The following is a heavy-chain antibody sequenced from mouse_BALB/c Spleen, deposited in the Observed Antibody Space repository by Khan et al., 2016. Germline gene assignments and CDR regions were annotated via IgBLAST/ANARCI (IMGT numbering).Heavy chain of an antibody. CDR2: ILPGSGST. CDR3: ARKESTTARYFDV. J-gene: IGHJ1*01. V-gene: IGHV1-9*01. CDR1: GYTFSSYW. Sequence: QVQLQQSGAELMKPGASVKISCKATGYTFSSYWIEWVKQRPGHGLEWIGEILPGSGSTNYNEKFKGKATFTADTSSNTAYMQLSSLTSEDSAVYSWARKESTTARYFDVWGAGTTVTVSS. D-gene: IGHD1-2*01.